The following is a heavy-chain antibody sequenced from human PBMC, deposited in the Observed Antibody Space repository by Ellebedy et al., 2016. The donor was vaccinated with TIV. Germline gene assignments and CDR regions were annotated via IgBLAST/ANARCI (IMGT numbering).Heavy chain of an antibody. CDR1: GYSFTGYD. J-gene: IGHJ6*02. D-gene: IGHD6-6*01. V-gene: IGHV1-2*02. CDR2: IKPNSDGI. Sequence: AASVKVSCKASGYSFTGYDIHWVRQAPGQGLEWMGWIKPNSDGIKYAQKFQGRVTMTRDSSISTAYMELRTLRSDDTAVYYCARGPSRSPYYYYGVDVWGQGTTVIVSS. CDR3: ARGPSRSPYYYYGVDV.